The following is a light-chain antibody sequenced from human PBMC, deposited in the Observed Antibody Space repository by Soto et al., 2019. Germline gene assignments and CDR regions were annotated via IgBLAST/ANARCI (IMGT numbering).Light chain of an antibody. CDR1: TSDVGGYPH. CDR3: CSYTSTTTLYV. V-gene: IGLV2-14*03. CDR2: DVN. J-gene: IGLJ1*01. Sequence: QSVLTQPASVSGSPGQSITISCTGTTSDVGGYPHVSWYQQHPGEAPKLIIYDVNHRPSGISSRFSGSKPGNTASLTISGLQAEDEADYYCCSYTSTTTLYVFGTGTKVTVL.